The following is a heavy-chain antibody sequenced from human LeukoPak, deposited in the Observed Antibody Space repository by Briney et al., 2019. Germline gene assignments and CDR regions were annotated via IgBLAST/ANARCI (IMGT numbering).Heavy chain of an antibody. CDR1: GFTFSSYA. CDR3: ARARGFDY. J-gene: IGHJ4*02. Sequence: SGGSLRLSCAASGFTFSSYAMHWVRQAPGKGLEWVALIPYDGSNKYYADSVKGRFTISRDNSKNTLYLQMNSLRAEDTAVYYCARARGFDYWGQGTLVTVSS. V-gene: IGHV3-30*14. CDR2: IPYDGSNK.